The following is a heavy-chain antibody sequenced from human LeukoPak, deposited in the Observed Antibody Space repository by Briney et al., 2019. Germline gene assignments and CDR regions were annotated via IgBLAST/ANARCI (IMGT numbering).Heavy chain of an antibody. CDR3: ARGVPAAESYYYYYYYMDV. D-gene: IGHD2-2*01. J-gene: IGHJ6*03. Sequence: ASVKVSCKASGYTFTSYGISWVRQAPGQGLEWMGWISAYNGNTNYAQKLQGRVTMTTDTSTSTAYMELRSLRSDDTAVYYCARGVPAAESYYYYYYYMDVWGKGTTVTVSS. V-gene: IGHV1-18*01. CDR2: ISAYNGNT. CDR1: GYTFTSYG.